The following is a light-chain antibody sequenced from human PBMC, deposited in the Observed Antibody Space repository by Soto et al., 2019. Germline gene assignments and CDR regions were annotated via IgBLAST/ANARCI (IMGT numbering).Light chain of an antibody. J-gene: IGKJ1*01. CDR3: MQALQTPRT. CDR1: QSLLHSNGYNY. CDR2: LGS. Sequence: EIVMTQSPLSLPVTPGEPASISCRSSQSLLHSNGYNYLDRYLQKPGQSPQLLIYLGSNRASGVPDRFSVSGSGTDFTLKPSRVEAEDVGVYYCMQALQTPRTFGQGNKVEIK. V-gene: IGKV2-28*01.